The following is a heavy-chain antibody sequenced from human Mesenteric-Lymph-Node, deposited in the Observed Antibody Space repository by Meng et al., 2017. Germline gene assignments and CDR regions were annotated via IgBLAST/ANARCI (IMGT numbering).Heavy chain of an antibody. CDR2: INHSGST. D-gene: IGHD2-15*01. V-gene: IGHV4-34*01. J-gene: IGHJ6*02. CDR1: GGSFSGYY. CDR3: ARGERKRGIVVVVAASHYYGMDV. Sequence: SQTLSLTCAVYGGSFSGYYWSWIRQPPGKGLEWIGEINHSGSTNYNPSLKSRVTISVDTSKNQFSLKLSSVTAADTAVYYCARGERKRGIVVVVAASHYYGMDVWGQGTTVTVSS.